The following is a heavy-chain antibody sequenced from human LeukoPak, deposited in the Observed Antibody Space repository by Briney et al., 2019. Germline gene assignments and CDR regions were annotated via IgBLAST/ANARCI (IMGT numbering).Heavy chain of an antibody. V-gene: IGHV4-59*08. CDR3: ARAKESDYSFDY. CDR2: FYHNGTT. CDR1: GGSISSYY. Sequence: PSETLSLTCTVSGGSISSYYWSWIRQPPGKGLEWIGTFYHNGTTYYSPSLKSRVTISVDTSKNQFSLRLSSVTAADTAVYYCARAKESDYSFDYWGQGTLVTVSS. J-gene: IGHJ4*02. D-gene: IGHD4-11*01.